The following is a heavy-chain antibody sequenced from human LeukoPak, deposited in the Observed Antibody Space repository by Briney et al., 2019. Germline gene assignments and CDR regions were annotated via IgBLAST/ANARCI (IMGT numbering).Heavy chain of an antibody. CDR3: AKLTSGWFEDY. J-gene: IGHJ4*02. V-gene: IGHV3-23*01. Sequence: GGSLRLPCAVSGFTFNSYPMTWFRQAPGKGLEWVSAITDSGSATFYADSVKGRFIISRDSSKNTLYLQMSSLRAEDTAVYYCAKLTSGWFEDYWGQGTLVTVSS. D-gene: IGHD6-19*01. CDR1: GFTFNSYP. CDR2: ITDSGSAT.